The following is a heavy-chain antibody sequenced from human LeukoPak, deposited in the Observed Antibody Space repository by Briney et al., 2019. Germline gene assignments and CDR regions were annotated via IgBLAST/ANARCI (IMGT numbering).Heavy chain of an antibody. J-gene: IGHJ4*02. Sequence: GGSLRLSCAASGFSFRSSGMHWVRQAPGKGLEWVAFIRSDGSVKFYADSVKDRFTISRDNSKNTLYLQMNSLRPEDTAVYNCAKTGSSSWGFFESWGQGTLVTVSS. CDR3: AKTGSSSWGFFES. V-gene: IGHV3-30*02. D-gene: IGHD6-13*01. CDR2: IRSDGSVK. CDR1: GFSFRSSG.